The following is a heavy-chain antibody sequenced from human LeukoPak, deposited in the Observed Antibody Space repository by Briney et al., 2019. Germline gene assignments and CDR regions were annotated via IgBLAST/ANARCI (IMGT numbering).Heavy chain of an antibody. V-gene: IGHV4-38-2*01. Sequence: SETPSLTCAVSGYSISSGYYWGWIRQPPGKGLEWIGNIYHSGSTYYNPSLKSRVTISVDTSKNQFSLKLSSVTAADTAMYYCARAGEGGYSGYDYYYHYYMDVWGKGTTVTVSS. CDR3: ARAGEGGYSGYDYYYHYYMDV. J-gene: IGHJ6*03. CDR2: IYHSGST. CDR1: GYSISSGYY. D-gene: IGHD5-12*01.